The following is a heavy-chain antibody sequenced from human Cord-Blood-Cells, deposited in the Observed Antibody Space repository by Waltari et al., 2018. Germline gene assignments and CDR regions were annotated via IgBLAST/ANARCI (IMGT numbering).Heavy chain of an antibody. Sequence: QVQLQQWGAGLLKPSETLSLTCAVYGGSFSGYYWSWIRQPPGTWLEWIGEINHSGSTNYNPSLKSRVTISVDTSKNQFSLKLSSVTAADTAVYYCARGHKVGTHGELETPNAFDIWGQGTMVTVSS. CDR3: ARGHKVGTHGELETPNAFDI. J-gene: IGHJ3*02. V-gene: IGHV4-34*01. CDR2: INHSGST. CDR1: GGSFSGYY. D-gene: IGHD1-1*01.